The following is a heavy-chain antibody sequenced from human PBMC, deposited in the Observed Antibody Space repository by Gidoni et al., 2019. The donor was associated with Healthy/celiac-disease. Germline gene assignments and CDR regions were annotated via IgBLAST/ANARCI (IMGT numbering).Heavy chain of an antibody. Sequence: QVQLVQSGAEVKQPGTSVKVSCKASGYTFTGYHMPGVRQAPGQVLEWMGWTNPNSGGTNYEQKFQGSVTMTRDTSISTAYMELSRLRSDDTAVYYCASECRVPATAHNWFDPWGQGTLVTVSS. D-gene: IGHD2-2*01. J-gene: IGHJ5*02. CDR3: ASECRVPATAHNWFDP. CDR2: TNPNSGGT. CDR1: GYTFTGYH. V-gene: IGHV1-2*02.